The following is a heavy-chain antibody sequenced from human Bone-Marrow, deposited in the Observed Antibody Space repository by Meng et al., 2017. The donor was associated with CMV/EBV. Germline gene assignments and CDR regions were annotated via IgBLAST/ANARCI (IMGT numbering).Heavy chain of an antibody. D-gene: IGHD3-16*01. Sequence: GESLKISCAASGFTFSSYAMSWVRQAPGKGLEWVSVIYSGGSSTYYADSVKGRFTISRDNSKNTLYLQMNSLRAEDRAVYYCAKDGNTFDYYYGMDVWGQGTTVTVSS. V-gene: IGHV3-23*03. CDR3: AKDGNTFDYYYGMDV. J-gene: IGHJ6*02. CDR1: GFTFSSYA. CDR2: IYSGGSST.